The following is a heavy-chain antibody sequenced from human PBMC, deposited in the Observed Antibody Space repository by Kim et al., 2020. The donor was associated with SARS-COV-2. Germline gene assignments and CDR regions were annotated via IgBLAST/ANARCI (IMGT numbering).Heavy chain of an antibody. V-gene: IGHV3-15*01. J-gene: IGHJ4*02. CDR1: GFNFDNAW. CDR2: IKSTTDGGTT. D-gene: IGHD1-20*01. Sequence: GGSLRLSCATSGFNFDNAWMSWVRQAPGKGLQWVGRIKSTTDGGTTDYAAPVKGRFTISRDDSKNILYLQMNSLKTEDTGVYYCATPAPGITGAQPFDFWGQGTLVTVSS. CDR3: ATPAPGITGAQPFDF.